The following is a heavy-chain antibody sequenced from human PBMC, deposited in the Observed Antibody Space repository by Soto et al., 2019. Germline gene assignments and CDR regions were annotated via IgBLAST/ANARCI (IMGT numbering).Heavy chain of an antibody. V-gene: IGHV1-18*01. D-gene: IGHD2-15*01. J-gene: IGHJ6*02. CDR3: ARDRGYCSGGSCYSYYYYYGMDV. CDR1: GYTFTSYG. Sequence: ASVKVSCKASGYTFTSYGISWVRQAPGQGLEWMGCISAYNGNTNYAQKLQGRVTMTTDTSTSTAYMELRSLRSDDTAVYYCARDRGYCSGGSCYSYYYYYGMDVWGQGTTVTVSS. CDR2: ISAYNGNT.